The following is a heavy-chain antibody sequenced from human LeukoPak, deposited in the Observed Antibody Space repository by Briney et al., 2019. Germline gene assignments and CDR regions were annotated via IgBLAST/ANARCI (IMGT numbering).Heavy chain of an antibody. CDR3: AREWRRYYYDSSGYSGDY. D-gene: IGHD3-22*01. Sequence: PGRSLRLSCAASGFTFSSYGMHWVRQAPGKGLEWVSSISSSSSYIYYADSVKGRFTISRDNAKNSLYLQMNSLRAEDTAVYYCAREWRRYYYDSSGYSGDYWGQGTLVTVSS. CDR1: GFTFSSYG. J-gene: IGHJ4*02. CDR2: ISSSSSYI. V-gene: IGHV3-21*01.